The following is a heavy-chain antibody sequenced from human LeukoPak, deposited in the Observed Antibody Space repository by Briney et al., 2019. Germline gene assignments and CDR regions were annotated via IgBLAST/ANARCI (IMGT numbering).Heavy chain of an antibody. J-gene: IGHJ6*03. CDR2: ISSSSSYI. CDR1: GFTFSSYD. V-gene: IGHV3-21*01. Sequence: GGSLRLSCAASGFTFSSYDMHWVRQAPGKGLEWVSSISSSSSYIYYADSVKGRFTISRDKAKNSLYLQINSLRAEATAVYYCARDGGYPPYMDVWGKGPTVTVSS. D-gene: IGHD3-16*01. CDR3: ARDGGYPPYMDV.